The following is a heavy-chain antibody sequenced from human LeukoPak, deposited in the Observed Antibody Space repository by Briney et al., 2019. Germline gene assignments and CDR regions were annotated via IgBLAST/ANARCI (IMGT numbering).Heavy chain of an antibody. V-gene: IGHV3-48*01. CDR3: AKENPGLCIDY. CDR1: GFTFSSYS. D-gene: IGHD1-14*01. Sequence: GGSLRLSCAASGFTFSSYSMNWVRQAPGKGLEWVSYISSSSSTIYYADSVKGRFTISRDNSKNTLYLQMNSLRAEDTAVYYCAKENPGLCIDYWGQGTLVTVSS. CDR2: ISSSSSTI. J-gene: IGHJ4*02.